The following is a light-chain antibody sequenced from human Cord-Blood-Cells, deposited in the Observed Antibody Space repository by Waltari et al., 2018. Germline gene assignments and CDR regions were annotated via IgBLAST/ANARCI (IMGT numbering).Light chain of an antibody. V-gene: IGLV3-1*01. J-gene: IGLJ1*01. Sequence: SSELTQPPSVSVSPGPTARITCSGDKLGDKYACWYQQKPGQSPVLVIYQDSKRPSGIPERFSGSNSGNTATLTISGTQAMDEADYYCQAWDSSTGVFGTGTKVTVL. CDR1: KLGDKY. CDR2: QDS. CDR3: QAWDSSTGV.